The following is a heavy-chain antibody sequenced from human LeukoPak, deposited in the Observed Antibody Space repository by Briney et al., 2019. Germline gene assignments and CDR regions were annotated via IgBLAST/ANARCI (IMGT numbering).Heavy chain of an antibody. J-gene: IGHJ4*02. D-gene: IGHD1-1*01. CDR2: TYHSGSP. Sequence: SETLSLTCAVSGGSISSNNWWGWVRQPPGKGLEWIGETYHSGSPNYNPSLKSRVTISVDKSRNHFSLNLSSVTAADTAVYYCARVNINNWHSCDYWGQGTLVTVSS. CDR1: GGSISSNNW. V-gene: IGHV4-4*02. CDR3: ARVNINNWHSCDY.